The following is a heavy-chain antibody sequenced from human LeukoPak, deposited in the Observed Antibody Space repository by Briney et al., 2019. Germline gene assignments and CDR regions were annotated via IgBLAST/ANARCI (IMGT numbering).Heavy chain of an antibody. D-gene: IGHD3-22*01. CDR1: GFTFSSYA. V-gene: IGHV3-64*01. Sequence: GGSLRLSCAASGFTFSSYAMHWVRQAPGKGLEYVSAISSNGGSTYYANSVKGRFTISRDNSKNTLYLQMGSLRAEGMAVYYCARAPRDSSGYYYDYWGQGTLVTVSS. CDR3: ARAPRDSSGYYYDY. CDR2: ISSNGGST. J-gene: IGHJ4*02.